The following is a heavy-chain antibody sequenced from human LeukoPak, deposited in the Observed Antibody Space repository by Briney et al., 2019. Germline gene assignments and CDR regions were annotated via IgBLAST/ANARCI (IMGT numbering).Heavy chain of an antibody. CDR2: INHSGST. Sequence: SETLSLTCAVYGGSFSGYYWSWIRQPPGKGLEWIGEINHSGSTNYNPSLKSRVTISVDTSKNQFSLKLSSVTAADTAVYYCARVSLTGNWFDPWDQGTLVTVSS. J-gene: IGHJ5*02. CDR3: ARVSLTGNWFDP. CDR1: GGSFSGYY. V-gene: IGHV4-34*01. D-gene: IGHD3-9*01.